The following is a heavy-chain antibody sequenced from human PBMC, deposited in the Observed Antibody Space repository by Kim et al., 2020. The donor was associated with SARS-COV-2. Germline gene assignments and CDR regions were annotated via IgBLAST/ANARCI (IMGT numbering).Heavy chain of an antibody. J-gene: IGHJ4*02. Sequence: GGSLRLSCAASGFTFGDYGMSWVRQAPGKGLEWVSGINRNGDSTGYGDSVMGRLTISRDNAKNSLYLQMTRLRVDDTALYYCVRGYAGGPFDYWGQGTL. V-gene: IGHV3-20*04. CDR3: VRGYAGGPFDY. CDR1: GFTFGDYG. D-gene: IGHD3-16*01. CDR2: INRNGDST.